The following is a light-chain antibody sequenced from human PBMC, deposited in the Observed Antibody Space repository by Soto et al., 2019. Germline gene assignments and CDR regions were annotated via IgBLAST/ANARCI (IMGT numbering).Light chain of an antibody. CDR1: QAISSS. V-gene: IGKV1-9*01. J-gene: IGKJ2*01. Sequence: DIQLIQSPSFLSASVGDRVTITCRASQAISSSLAWYQHNPGKAPKLLIYAASTLQNGVPSSFSGSGSGTEFTLTISSLQPEDFATYYCQHLNDYRYTFGQGTKVEIK. CDR3: QHLNDYRYT. CDR2: AAS.